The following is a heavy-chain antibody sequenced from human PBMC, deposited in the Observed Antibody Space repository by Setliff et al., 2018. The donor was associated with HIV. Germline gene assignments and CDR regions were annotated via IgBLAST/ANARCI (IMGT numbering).Heavy chain of an antibody. CDR1: GGSITYYY. V-gene: IGHV4-31*03. Sequence: SETLSLTCTVSGGSITYYYWGWIRQHPGKGLEWIGYIYNSGTTFYNPSLESRLIMSVDPSKNQFSLKLTSVTAADTAVYYCARGRYFRDISDSLFDFWGQGTLVTVSS. CDR3: ARGRYFRDISDSLFDF. D-gene: IGHD2-21*01. J-gene: IGHJ4*02. CDR2: IYNSGTT.